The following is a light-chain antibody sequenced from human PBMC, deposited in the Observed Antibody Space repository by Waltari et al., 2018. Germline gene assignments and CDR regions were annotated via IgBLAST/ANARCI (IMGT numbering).Light chain of an antibody. CDR3: QQYDNLPLT. V-gene: IGKV1-33*01. CDR2: DAS. Sequence: DFQMTQSPSSLSASVGDRVTITCQASQDISNYLNWYQQKPGKAPKLLIYDASNLETGVPSRFSGSGSGTDFTFTISSLQPEDNATYYCQQYDNLPLTFGPGTKVNIK. J-gene: IGKJ3*01. CDR1: QDISNY.